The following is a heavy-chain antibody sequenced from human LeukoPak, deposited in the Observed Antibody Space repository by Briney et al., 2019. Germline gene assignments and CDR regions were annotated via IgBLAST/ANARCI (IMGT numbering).Heavy chain of an antibody. CDR2: IYYSGST. Sequence: PSETLSLTCTVSGGSISIGGYYWSWIRQHPGKGLEWIGYIYYSGSTYYNPSLKSRVTISVDTSKNQFSLKLSSVTAADTAVYYCARGHCSSTSCYRRPSSYDAFDIWGQGTMVTVSS. CDR3: ARGHCSSTSCYRRPSSYDAFDI. J-gene: IGHJ3*02. D-gene: IGHD2-2*01. CDR1: GGSISIGGYY. V-gene: IGHV4-31*03.